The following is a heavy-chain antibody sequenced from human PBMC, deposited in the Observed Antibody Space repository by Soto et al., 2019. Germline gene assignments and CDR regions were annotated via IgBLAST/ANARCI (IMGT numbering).Heavy chain of an antibody. V-gene: IGHV3-23*01. CDR1: GFTFSSYA. CDR3: AKDHSSYSSGWYGNYYYGMDV. Sequence: EVQLLESGGGLVQPGGSLRLSCAASGFTFSSYAMSWVRQAPGKGLEWVSAISGSGGSTYYADSVKGRFTISRDNSKNTLYLQMNSLRAEDTAVYYCAKDHSSYSSGWYGNYYYGMDVWGQGTTVTVSS. CDR2: ISGSGGST. J-gene: IGHJ6*02. D-gene: IGHD6-19*01.